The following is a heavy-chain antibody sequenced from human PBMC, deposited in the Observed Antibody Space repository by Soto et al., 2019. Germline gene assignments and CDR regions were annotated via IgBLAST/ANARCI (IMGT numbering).Heavy chain of an antibody. CDR3: AREIRGYCTNGVCYSLSGYYYYMDV. D-gene: IGHD2-8*01. Sequence: SETLSLTCTFSGGSISSGGYYWSWIRQHPGKGLEWIGYIYYSGSTYYNPSLKSRVTISVDTSKNQFSLKLSSVTAADTAVYYCAREIRGYCTNGVCYSLSGYYYYMDVWGKGTTVTVSS. V-gene: IGHV4-31*03. CDR1: GGSISSGGYY. J-gene: IGHJ6*03. CDR2: IYYSGST.